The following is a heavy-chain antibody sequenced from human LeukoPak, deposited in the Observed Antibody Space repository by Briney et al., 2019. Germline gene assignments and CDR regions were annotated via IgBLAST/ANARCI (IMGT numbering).Heavy chain of an antibody. CDR2: INHSGST. J-gene: IGHJ4*02. Sequence: SETLSLACAVYGGSFSGYYWSWIRQPPGKGLEWIGEINHSGSTNYNPSLKSRVTISVDTSKNQFSLKLSSVTAADTAVYYCAGENTFGGVIVLPSSFDYWGQGTLVTVSS. CDR3: AGENTFGGVIVLPSSFDY. CDR1: GGSFSGYY. V-gene: IGHV4-34*01. D-gene: IGHD3-16*02.